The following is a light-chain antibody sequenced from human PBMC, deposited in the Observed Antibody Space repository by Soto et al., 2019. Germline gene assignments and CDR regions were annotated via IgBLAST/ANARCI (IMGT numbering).Light chain of an antibody. CDR2: DAS. J-gene: IGKJ3*01. CDR3: QQYDTLKVT. CDR1: QVIAKY. Sequence: DIQMTQSPSSLSASVGDRVTITCRASQVIAKYLNWYQQKPGKAPKLLIYDASNLETGVPSRFSGRGYGTDFTFTISSLQPEDFATYFCQQYDTLKVTFGPGTKVDIK. V-gene: IGKV1-33*01.